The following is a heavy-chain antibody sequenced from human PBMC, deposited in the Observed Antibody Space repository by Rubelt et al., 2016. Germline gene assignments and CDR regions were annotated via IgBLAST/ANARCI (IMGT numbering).Heavy chain of an antibody. J-gene: IGHJ6*02. CDR3: ARSKYQLLVDYYYYGMDV. Sequence: WMGWIIAYNGNTNYAQKLQDRVTMTTDTSTSTVYMELRSLTFDDTAVYYCARSKYQLLVDYYYYGMDVWGQGTTVTVSS. V-gene: IGHV1-18*01. D-gene: IGHD2-2*01. CDR2: IIAYNGNT.